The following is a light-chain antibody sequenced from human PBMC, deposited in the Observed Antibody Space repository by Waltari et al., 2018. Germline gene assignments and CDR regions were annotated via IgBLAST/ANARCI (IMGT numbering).Light chain of an antibody. Sequence: QSVLTQPPSASGTPGQKVTISCSGGRSNVGSNSVNWYQHFPGSAPKLLFYRDNQRHSGVPARFSVSKSGTSASLSISDLRPEDEADYYCASWDFRLTVWVFGGGSRLTVL. CDR1: RSNVGSNS. J-gene: IGLJ3*02. CDR3: ASWDFRLTVWV. CDR2: RDN. V-gene: IGLV1-47*01.